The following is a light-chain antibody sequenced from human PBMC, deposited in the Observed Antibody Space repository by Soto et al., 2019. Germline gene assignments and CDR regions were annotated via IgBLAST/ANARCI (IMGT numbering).Light chain of an antibody. Sequence: DIQLTQSPSFLSASVGDRVTITCRASQGISSYLAWYQQKPGKAPKLLIYAASTLQSGVPSRFSGSGSGTDFTLTISSLQPEDFATYYCQQLNSYITFGPGTKVDIK. J-gene: IGKJ3*01. CDR3: QQLNSYIT. CDR2: AAS. V-gene: IGKV1-9*01. CDR1: QGISSY.